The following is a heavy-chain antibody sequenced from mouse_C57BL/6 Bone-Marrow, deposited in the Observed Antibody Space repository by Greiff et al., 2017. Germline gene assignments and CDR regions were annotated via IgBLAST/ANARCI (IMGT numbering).Heavy chain of an antibody. D-gene: IGHD2-1*01. CDR1: GFTFSDYG. J-gene: IGHJ4*01. CDR3: ARGGNLGAMDY. V-gene: IGHV5-17*01. CDR2: ISSGSSTI. Sequence: EVQGVESGGGLVKPGGSLKLSCAASGFTFSDYGMHWVRQAPEKGLEWVAYISSGSSTIYYADTVKGRFTLSRDNAKNTLFLQMTSLRSEDTAMYYCARGGNLGAMDYWGQGTSVTVSS.